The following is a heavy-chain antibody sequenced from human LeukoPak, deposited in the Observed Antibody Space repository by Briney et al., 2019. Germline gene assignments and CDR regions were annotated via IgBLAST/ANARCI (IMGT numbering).Heavy chain of an antibody. V-gene: IGHV1-2*02. J-gene: IGHJ4*02. CDR2: INPNSGVT. CDR3: ARDISIAVAAKFH. CDR1: GYTFTGYY. D-gene: IGHD6-19*01. Sequence: GASVKVSCKASGYTFTGYYMHWVRQAPGQGLEWMGWINPNSGVTNYAQKFQGRVTMTRDTSISTAYMELSRLRSDDTAVYYCARDISIAVAAKFHWGQGALVTVSS.